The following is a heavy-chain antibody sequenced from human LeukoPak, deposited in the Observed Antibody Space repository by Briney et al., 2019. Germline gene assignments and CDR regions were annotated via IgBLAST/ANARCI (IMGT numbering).Heavy chain of an antibody. CDR3: ARGAYYSSNSPNYFDF. V-gene: IGHV3-21*01. Sequence: GGSLRLSCAASGFTFSSYGMHWVRQAPGKGLEWVSSISSSSGYIYYADSVKGRFTISRDNADNSLYLQMNSLRAEDTAVYYCARGAYYSSNSPNYFDFWGQGTLVTVSS. D-gene: IGHD6-13*01. CDR2: ISSSSGYI. CDR1: GFTFSSYG. J-gene: IGHJ4*02.